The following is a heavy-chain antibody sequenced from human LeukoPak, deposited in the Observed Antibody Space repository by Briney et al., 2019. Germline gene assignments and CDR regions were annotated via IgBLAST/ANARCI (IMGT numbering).Heavy chain of an antibody. CDR3: ARDSEVVTYYYYYGMDV. V-gene: IGHV3-30-3*01. CDR1: GFTFSSYA. J-gene: IGHJ6*02. Sequence: GGSLRLSCAASGFTFSSYAMQWVRQAPGKGLEWVAVISYDGSNKYYADSVKGRFTISRDNSKNTLYLQMNSLRAEDTAVYYCARDSEVVTYYYYYGMDVWGQGTTVTVSS. D-gene: IGHD3-22*01. CDR2: ISYDGSNK.